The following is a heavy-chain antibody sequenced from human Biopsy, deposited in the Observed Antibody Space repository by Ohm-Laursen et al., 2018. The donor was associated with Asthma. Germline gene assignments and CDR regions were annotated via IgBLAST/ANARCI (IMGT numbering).Heavy chain of an antibody. CDR3: ARASVAAFSNWFDP. V-gene: IGHV4-30-4*01. J-gene: IGHJ5*02. CDR1: GASIRTDDHY. Sequence: TLSLTCPVSGASIRTDDHYWSWLRQPPGKGLEWFGFIHYSGSTSYNPSLKGGVTISVDTSKNQFSLKLSSVTAADTAVYYCARASVAAFSNWFDPWGQGTLVTVSS. D-gene: IGHD6-19*01. CDR2: IHYSGST.